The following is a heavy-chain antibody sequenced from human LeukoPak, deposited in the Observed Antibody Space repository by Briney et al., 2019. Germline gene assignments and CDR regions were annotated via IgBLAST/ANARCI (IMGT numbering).Heavy chain of an antibody. V-gene: IGHV1-46*01. CDR1: GYTFTNYY. D-gene: IGHD1-26*01. J-gene: IGHJ5*02. Sequence: ASVKVSRKASGYTFTNYYMHWVRQAPGQGLEWLGLITPSGGSTWYAQKFQGRVTMTRDMSTSTDYMELSSLRSEDTAVYYCARDNSLGDSAWWFDPWGQGTLVTVSS. CDR3: ARDNSLGDSAWWFDP. CDR2: ITPSGGST.